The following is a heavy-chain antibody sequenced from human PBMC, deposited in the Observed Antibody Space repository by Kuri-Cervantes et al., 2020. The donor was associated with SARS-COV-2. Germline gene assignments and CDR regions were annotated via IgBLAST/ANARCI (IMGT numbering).Heavy chain of an antibody. CDR1: GFTFSSYW. V-gene: IGHV3-7*01. J-gene: IGHJ4*02. D-gene: IGHD2/OR15-2a*01. CDR2: IKQDGSEK. CDR3: ARDHFHFDY. Sequence: GESLKISCAASGFTFSSYWMSWVRQAPGKGLEWVANIKQDGSEKYYVDSVKGRFTISRDNAKNSLYLQVNSLRAEDTAVYYCARDHFHFDYWGQGTLVTVSS.